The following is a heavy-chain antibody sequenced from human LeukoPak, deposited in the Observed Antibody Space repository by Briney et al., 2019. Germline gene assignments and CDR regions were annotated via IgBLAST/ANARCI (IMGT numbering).Heavy chain of an antibody. J-gene: IGHJ6*02. CDR2: IRYDGSNK. Sequence: HSGGSLRLSCAASGFTFSSYGMTWVRQAPGKGLEWVADIRYDGSNKYYADSVKGRFTISRDNSKNTLYLQMNSLRAEDTAVYYCARDNAGGYLGQKYYYYYYGMDVWGQGTTVTVSS. V-gene: IGHV3-33*01. CDR3: ARDNAGGYLGQKYYYYYYGMDV. D-gene: IGHD3-10*01. CDR1: GFTFSSYG.